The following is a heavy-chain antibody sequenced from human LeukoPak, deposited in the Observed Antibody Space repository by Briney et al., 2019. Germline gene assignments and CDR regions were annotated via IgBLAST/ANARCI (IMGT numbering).Heavy chain of an antibody. CDR1: GYSFTDHY. V-gene: IGHV1-2*02. CDR2: ILSFIRRT. J-gene: IGHJ4*02. D-gene: IGHD6-13*01. Sequence: DSMKLSCKTSGYSFTDHYMHWVRHAPGQGLEWMGWILSFIRRTNHAKELQGRVTMTRDTSISTAYRELSSLTSDDTAVYYCARDRVTAAGTSHFDYWGQGTLVTVRS. CDR3: ARDRVTAAGTSHFDY.